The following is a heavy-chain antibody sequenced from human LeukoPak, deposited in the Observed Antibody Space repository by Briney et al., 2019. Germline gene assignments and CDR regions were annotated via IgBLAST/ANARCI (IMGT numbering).Heavy chain of an antibody. CDR3: ARTVAATPGYYYYGMDV. CDR2: INPSGGST. D-gene: IGHD2-15*01. CDR1: GYTFTSYY. J-gene: IGHJ6*02. V-gene: IGHV1-46*01. Sequence: GASVKVSYKASGYTFTSYYMHWVRQAPGQGLEWMGIINPSGGSTSYAQKFQGRVTMTRDTSTSTVYMELSSLRSEDTAVYYCARTVAATPGYYYYGMDVWGQGTTVTVSS.